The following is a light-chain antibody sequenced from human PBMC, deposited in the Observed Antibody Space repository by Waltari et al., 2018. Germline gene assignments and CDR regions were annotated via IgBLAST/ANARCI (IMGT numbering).Light chain of an antibody. CDR3: QSYDSTIVV. V-gene: IGLV6-57*03. J-gene: IGLJ2*01. CDR2: EDN. Sequence: NFMLTQPHSVSESPGETVTIFCTRSSGSIASNYEQGYQQRPGSAPTTVIYEDNQRPSGVPDRFSGSIDSSSNSASLTISGLKTEDEADYYCQSYDSTIVVFGGGTKLTVL. CDR1: SGSIASNY.